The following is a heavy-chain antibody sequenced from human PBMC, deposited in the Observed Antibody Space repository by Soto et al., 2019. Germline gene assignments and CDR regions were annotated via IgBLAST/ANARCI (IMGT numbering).Heavy chain of an antibody. V-gene: IGHV4-31*03. CDR2: IYYSGST. Sequence: SETLSLTCTVSGGSISSGGYYWSWIRQHPGKGLEWIGYIYYSGSTYYNPSLKSRVTISVDTSKNQFSLKLSSVTAADTAVYYCARDGVCDYYNSHGGRDVWGQGTTVTVSS. J-gene: IGHJ6*02. CDR3: ARDGVCDYYNSHGGRDV. CDR1: GGSISSGGYY. D-gene: IGHD1-26*01.